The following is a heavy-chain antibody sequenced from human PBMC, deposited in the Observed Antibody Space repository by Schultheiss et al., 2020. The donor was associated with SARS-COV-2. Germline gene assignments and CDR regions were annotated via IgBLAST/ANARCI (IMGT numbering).Heavy chain of an antibody. V-gene: IGHV3-23*01. CDR2: ISGSGGST. Sequence: GGSLRLSCAASGFTFSSYAMSWVRQAPGKGLEWVSAISGSGGSTYYADSVKGRFTISRDNSKNTLYLQMNSLRAEDTAVYYCARVGGDYVLNFDYWGQGTLVTVSS. J-gene: IGHJ4*02. CDR1: GFTFSSYA. CDR3: ARVGGDYVLNFDY. D-gene: IGHD4-17*01.